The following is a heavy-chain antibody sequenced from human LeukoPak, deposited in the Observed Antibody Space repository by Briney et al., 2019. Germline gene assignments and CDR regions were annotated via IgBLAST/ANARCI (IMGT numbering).Heavy chain of an antibody. Sequence: GGSLRLSCAASGFTFSSYAMSWVRQAPGKGLEWVSAISGSGGSAYYADSVKGRFTISRDNSKNTLYLQMNSPRAEDTAVYYCAKGSGSSLYYYYMDVWGKGTTVTVSS. V-gene: IGHV3-23*01. J-gene: IGHJ6*03. CDR2: ISGSGGSA. CDR3: AKGSGSSLYYYYMDV. CDR1: GFTFSSYA. D-gene: IGHD2-15*01.